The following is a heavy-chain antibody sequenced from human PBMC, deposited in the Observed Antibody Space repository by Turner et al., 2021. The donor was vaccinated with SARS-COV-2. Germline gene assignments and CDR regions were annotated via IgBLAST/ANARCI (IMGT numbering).Heavy chain of an antibody. Sequence: QVQLGHTWAEVKKPGSSLRVSCKAAGATFRSYAISWVRQAPGPGHEWMGGIIPILVIANYAKKFQGRVTITADKSTSTAYMELSSLGSADTAVYYCARDYGDSPLGYWGQGTLVTVSS. CDR1: GATFRSYA. CDR2: IIPILVIA. V-gene: IGHV1-69*10. D-gene: IGHD4-17*01. CDR3: ARDYGDSPLGY. J-gene: IGHJ4*02.